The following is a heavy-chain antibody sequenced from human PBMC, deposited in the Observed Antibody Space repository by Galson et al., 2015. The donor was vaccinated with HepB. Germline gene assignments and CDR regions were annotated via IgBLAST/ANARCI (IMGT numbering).Heavy chain of an antibody. CDR2: IYSGGST. Sequence: SLRLSCAASGFTVSSNYMSWVRQAPGKGLEWVSVIYSGGSTYYADSVKGRFTISRDNSKNTLYLQMNSLRAEDTAVYYCARDSRAAAGADYWGQGTLVTVSS. J-gene: IGHJ4*02. CDR3: ARDSRAAAGADY. CDR1: GFTVSSNY. V-gene: IGHV3-53*01. D-gene: IGHD6-13*01.